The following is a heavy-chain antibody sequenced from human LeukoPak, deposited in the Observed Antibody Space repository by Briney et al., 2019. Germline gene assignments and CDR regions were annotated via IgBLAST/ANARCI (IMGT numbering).Heavy chain of an antibody. CDR1: GFTFSTYW. V-gene: IGHV3-7*01. CDR2: IKQDGSEK. D-gene: IGHD6-6*01. J-gene: IGHJ6*04. CDR3: ARESIAARRGYAGMDV. Sequence: GGSLRLSCAASGFTFSTYWMSWVRQAPGKGLEWVANIKQDGSEKYYVDSVKGRFTISRDNAKSSLYLQMNSLRAADTAVYYCARESIAARRGYAGMDVWGKGTTVTVSS.